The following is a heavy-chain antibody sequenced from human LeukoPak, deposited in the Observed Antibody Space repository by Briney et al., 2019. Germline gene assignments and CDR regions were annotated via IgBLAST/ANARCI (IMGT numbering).Heavy chain of an antibody. CDR2: ISSSSSTI. Sequence: PGGSLRLSCAASGFTFSSYSMNWVRHAPGKGLEWGAYISSSSSTIYYADSVKGRFTISRDNAKNSLYLQMNSLRDEDTAVYYCARTGYSSSSGWAYYYYYYMDVWGKGTTVTVSS. D-gene: IGHD6-6*01. J-gene: IGHJ6*03. CDR3: ARTGYSSSSGWAYYYYYYMDV. CDR1: GFTFSSYS. V-gene: IGHV3-48*02.